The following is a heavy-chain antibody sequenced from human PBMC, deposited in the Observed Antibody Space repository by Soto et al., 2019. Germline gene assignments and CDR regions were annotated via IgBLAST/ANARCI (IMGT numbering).Heavy chain of an antibody. CDR1: GFSLSTTGVG. CDR3: ARSLWFGELH. CDR2: IYWDNDK. J-gene: IGHJ4*02. D-gene: IGHD3-10*01. Sequence: QITLKESGPTLVKPTQTLTLTCCFSGFSLSTTGVGVGWIRQSPGKALEWLAIIYWDNDKRYSPSLKSRVTITKDTSKNQVVLTVTNMDPVDTGTYYCARSLWFGELHWGQGALVTVSS. V-gene: IGHV2-5*02.